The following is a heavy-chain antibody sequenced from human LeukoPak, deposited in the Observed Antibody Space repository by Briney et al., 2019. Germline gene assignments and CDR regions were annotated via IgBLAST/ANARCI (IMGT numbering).Heavy chain of an antibody. CDR3: ARAVTIFGVVTIFDY. Sequence: PSETLSLTCTVYGGSFSGYYWSWIRQPPGKGLEWIGEINHGGSTNYNPSLRSRVTISVDTSKNQFSLKLSSVTAADTAVYYCARAVTIFGVVTIFDYWGQGTLVTVSS. CDR2: INHGGST. J-gene: IGHJ4*02. V-gene: IGHV4-34*01. CDR1: GGSFSGYY. D-gene: IGHD3-3*01.